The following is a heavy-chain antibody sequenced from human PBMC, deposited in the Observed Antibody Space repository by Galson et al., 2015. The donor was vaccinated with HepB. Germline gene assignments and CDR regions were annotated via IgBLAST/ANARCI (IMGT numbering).Heavy chain of an antibody. V-gene: IGHV3-23*01. D-gene: IGHD4-17*01. CDR2: ISAGGAST. CDR1: GFTFGTSA. CDR3: AKDLAPVTRPFDY. Sequence: SLRLSCAASGFTFGTSAMNWVRQAPGKGLDWVAVISAGGASTYYADSVKGRFTISRDNSRNTLYLDMNSLRAEDTGVYYCAKDLAPVTRPFDYWGQGTLVTVSS. J-gene: IGHJ4*02.